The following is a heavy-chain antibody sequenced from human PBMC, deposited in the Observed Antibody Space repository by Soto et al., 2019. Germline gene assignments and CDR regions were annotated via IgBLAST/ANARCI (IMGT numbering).Heavy chain of an antibody. D-gene: IGHD2-15*01. J-gene: IGHJ6*02. CDR1: GGTFSSYA. Sequence: QVQLVQSGAEVKKPGSSVKVSCKAPGGTFSSYAISWVRQAPGQGLEWMGGIIPIFGTAKHAQKYQDRVTVSADESTSTGYMELSSLRSEDTAVYYCARSQGGSSSLDIYYYYYYGMDVWGQGPTVTVSS. V-gene: IGHV1-69*01. CDR3: ARSQGGSSSLDIYYYYYYGMDV. CDR2: IIPIFGTA.